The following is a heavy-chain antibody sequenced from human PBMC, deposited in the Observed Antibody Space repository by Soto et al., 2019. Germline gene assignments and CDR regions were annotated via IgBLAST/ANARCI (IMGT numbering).Heavy chain of an antibody. CDR1: GFTFSSYV. CDR3: ARGPHILPGYIHWYFDF. Sequence: QVQLVESGGGVVQPGRSLRLSCAASGFTFSSYVMHWVRQAPGKGLEWVAVIWYDGSNKYYVDSVKGRFTISRDNSKNTLYLQMNSLRAEDTAVYYCARGPHILPGYIHWYFDFWGRGTLVTVSS. V-gene: IGHV3-33*01. J-gene: IGHJ2*01. CDR2: IWYDGSNK. D-gene: IGHD3-9*01.